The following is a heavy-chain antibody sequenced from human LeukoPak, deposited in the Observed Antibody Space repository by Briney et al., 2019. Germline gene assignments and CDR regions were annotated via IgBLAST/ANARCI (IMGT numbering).Heavy chain of an antibody. CDR3: SGRSGFSSIY. D-gene: IGHD2-2*01. CDR2: IRPDGSEA. J-gene: IGHJ4*02. CDR1: GFTFNSHW. Sequence: GGSLRLSCEASGFTFNSHWMNWVRQAPGKGLEWLANIRPDGSEAVYVDSVRGRFTISGDNAKNLVYLQMNNLRAEDTAVYYCSGRSGFSSIYWGQGVLVTVSS. V-gene: IGHV3-7*01.